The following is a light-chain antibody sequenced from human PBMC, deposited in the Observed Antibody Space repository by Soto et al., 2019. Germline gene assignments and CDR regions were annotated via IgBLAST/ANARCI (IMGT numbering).Light chain of an antibody. CDR2: DTS. V-gene: IGLV7-46*01. CDR1: TGAVTSGQY. J-gene: IGLJ2*01. CDR3: LLFYSGAHVV. Sequence: QAVVTQEPSLTVSPGGTVTHPCGYSTGAVTSGQYPYWFQQKPGQPPRTLIYDTSNKHSWTPARFSGSLLGGKAALTLSGAQPEDEAEYYCLLFYSGAHVVFGGGTQLTVL.